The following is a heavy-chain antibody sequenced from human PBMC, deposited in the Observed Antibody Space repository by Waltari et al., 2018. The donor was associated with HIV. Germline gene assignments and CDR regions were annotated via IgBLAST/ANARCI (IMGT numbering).Heavy chain of an antibody. CDR3: ARDRGVETALEN. D-gene: IGHD5-18*01. CDR2: MFPSGST. CDR1: GYSISSAYY. Sequence: QVQLQESGPGLVKPSETLSLTCAVSGYSISSAYYWGWIRQPPGKGLEWIGSMFPSGSTYYSPSLKSRVTISVDTSKSQFSLKLSSVTAADTAVYYCARDRGVETALENWGQGTLVIVSS. J-gene: IGHJ4*02. V-gene: IGHV4-38-2*02.